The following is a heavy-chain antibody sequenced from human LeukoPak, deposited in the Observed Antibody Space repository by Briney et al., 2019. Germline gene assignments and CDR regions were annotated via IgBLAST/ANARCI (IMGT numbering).Heavy chain of an antibody. D-gene: IGHD6-13*01. V-gene: IGHV3-49*04. CDR2: IRSKAYGGTT. CDR3: TRGEQQLVFGWDHLGYYYYYYMDV. CDR1: GFTFSNHW. J-gene: IGHJ6*03. Sequence: GGSLRLSCAASGFTFSNHWMSWVRQAPGKGLEWVGFIRSKAYGGTTEYAASVKGRFTISRDDSKSIAYLQMNSLKTEDTAVYYCTRGEQQLVFGWDHLGYYYYYYMDVWGKGTTVTISS.